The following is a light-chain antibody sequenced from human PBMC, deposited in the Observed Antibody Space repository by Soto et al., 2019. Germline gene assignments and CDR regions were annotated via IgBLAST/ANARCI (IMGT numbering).Light chain of an antibody. Sequence: QSALTQPHSASGSPGQSVTISCTGTSRDVGGYDCVSWYQQHPGKAPKLMMYEVTKRPSGVPDRFSGSKSVNTASLTVSGLQPEDEADYYCSSYAGINTLYVFGTGTKLTVL. CDR1: SRDVGGYDC. V-gene: IGLV2-8*01. CDR3: SSYAGINTLYV. CDR2: EVT. J-gene: IGLJ1*01.